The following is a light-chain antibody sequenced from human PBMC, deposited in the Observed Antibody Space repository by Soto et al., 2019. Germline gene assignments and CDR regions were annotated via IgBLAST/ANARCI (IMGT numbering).Light chain of an antibody. CDR3: QPYNDWPLPP. CDR1: QSVGYN. Sequence: EIVITQSPATLSVSPGERATLSCRPSQSVGYNLAWYQQRPGQAPTLLIYCASTMATGIPARFSGSASGTEFTLNISRLLSEDSAVSYCQPYNDWPLPPFGGGTQVEIK. CDR2: CAS. V-gene: IGKV3-15*01. J-gene: IGKJ4*01.